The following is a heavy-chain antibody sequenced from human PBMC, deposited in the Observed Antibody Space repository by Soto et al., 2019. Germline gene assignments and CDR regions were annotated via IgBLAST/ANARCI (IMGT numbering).Heavy chain of an antibody. D-gene: IGHD6-13*01. V-gene: IGHV1-8*01. CDR3: ARKGIAAAGTSDNWFDP. CDR2: MNPNSGNT. Sequence: ASVKVSCKASGYTFTSYDINWVRQATGQGLEWMGWMNPNSGNTGYAQKFQGRVTMTRNTSISTAYMELSSLRSEDTAMYYCARKGIAAAGTSDNWFDPWGQGTLVTVSS. J-gene: IGHJ5*02. CDR1: GYTFTSYD.